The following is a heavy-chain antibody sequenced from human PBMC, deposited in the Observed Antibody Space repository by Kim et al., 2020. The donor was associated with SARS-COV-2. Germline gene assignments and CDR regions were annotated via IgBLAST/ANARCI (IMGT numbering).Heavy chain of an antibody. CDR1: GFTFNDYY. D-gene: IGHD3-3*01. J-gene: IGHJ4*02. Sequence: GGSLRLSCATSGFTFNDYYMDWVRQAPGKGLEWVARSRNKARSFTTDYAASVKGRFTVSRDDSENSLYLYMNSLKTEDTAVYYCTRISYGANYFTYYWGQGTLVTVSS. V-gene: IGHV3-72*01. CDR3: TRISYGANYFTYY. CDR2: SRNKARSFTT.